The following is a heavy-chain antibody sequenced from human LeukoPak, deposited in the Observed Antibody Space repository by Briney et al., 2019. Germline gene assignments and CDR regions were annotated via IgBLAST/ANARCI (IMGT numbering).Heavy chain of an antibody. Sequence: SETLSLTCTLSGGSISDYYRNWIRQPPGKGLEWIGYVHNSGSTNYYPSLKSRVTISLDTSKRQFSLKMTSVTATDTAVYYCARQVGWAAGYFDYWGRGALVTVSS. CDR2: VHNSGST. J-gene: IGHJ4*02. V-gene: IGHV4-59*08. CDR1: GGSISDYY. D-gene: IGHD6-19*01. CDR3: ARQVGWAAGYFDY.